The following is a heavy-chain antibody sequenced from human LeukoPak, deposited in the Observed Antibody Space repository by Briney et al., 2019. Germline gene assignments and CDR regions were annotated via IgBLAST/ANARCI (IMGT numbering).Heavy chain of an antibody. CDR3: ARVMITFGGVIGPFDY. CDR2: INPNSGGT. J-gene: IGHJ4*02. CDR1: GYTFTGYY. D-gene: IGHD3-16*02. Sequence: GASVKVSGKASGYTFTGYYMHWVRQAPGQGLEWMGWINPNSGGTNYAQKFQGRVTMTRDTSISTAYMELSRLRSDDTAVYYCARVMITFGGVIGPFDYWGQGALVTVSS. V-gene: IGHV1-2*02.